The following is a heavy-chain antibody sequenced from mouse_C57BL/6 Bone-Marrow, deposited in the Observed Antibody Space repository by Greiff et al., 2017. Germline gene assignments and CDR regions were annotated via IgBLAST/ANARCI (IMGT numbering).Heavy chain of an antibody. V-gene: IGHV1-55*01. CDR3: ARNRYPNWYFDD. CDR1: GYTFTSYW. CDR2: IDPGSGST. J-gene: IGHJ2*01. Sequence: QVQLQQPGAELVKPGASVKLSCKASGYTFTSYWIPWVKQRPGQGLEWIGDIDPGSGSTNYNQKFKGKATLTVVTSSSTAYMQLSSLTSEDSAVXDCARNRYPNWYFDDWGKGTTLTVSS. D-gene: IGHD4-1*01.